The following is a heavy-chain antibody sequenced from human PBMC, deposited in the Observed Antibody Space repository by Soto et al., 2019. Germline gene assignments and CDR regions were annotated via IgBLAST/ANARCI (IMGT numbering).Heavy chain of an antibody. D-gene: IGHD2-21*01. V-gene: IGHV3-21*06. CDR2: ITSSSAYI. CDR1: GFIFRSYS. Sequence: PGGSLRLSCAASGFIFRSYSMAWVRQAPGKGLEWLSYITSSSAYIYYADSVRGRFTISRDSAKNSLYLQMNSLRDEDTAVYFCARNVDLWGQGTMVTVSS. CDR3: ARNVDL. J-gene: IGHJ3*01.